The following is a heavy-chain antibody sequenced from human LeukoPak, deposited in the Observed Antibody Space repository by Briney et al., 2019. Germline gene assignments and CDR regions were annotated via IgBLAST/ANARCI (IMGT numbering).Heavy chain of an antibody. V-gene: IGHV4-34*01. CDR2: INHSGST. CDR1: GGSFSGYY. CDR3: ARGQDLTGYHEAYFDY. Sequence: NASETLSLTCAVYGGSFSGYYWSWIRQPPGKGLEWIGEINHSGSTNYNPSLKSRVTISVDTSKNQFSLKLSSVTAADTAVYYCARGQDLTGYHEAYFDYWGQGTLVTVSS. D-gene: IGHD3-9*01. J-gene: IGHJ4*02.